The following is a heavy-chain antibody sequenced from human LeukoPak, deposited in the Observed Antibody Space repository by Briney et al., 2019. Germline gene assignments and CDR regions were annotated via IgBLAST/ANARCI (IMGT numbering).Heavy chain of an antibody. J-gene: IGHJ4*02. D-gene: IGHD3-22*01. V-gene: IGHV5-51*01. CDR2: LYPGDSDT. Sequence: GVSLQISCKGSGYSFTSYWIGWVRPMPGKGLEWMGILYPGDSDTRYSPSLQGQVTISGDKSISTAYLQWSSLKASDTAMYYCARHTVDSSGYYSHFDYWGQGTLVTVSS. CDR1: GYSFTSYW. CDR3: ARHTVDSSGYYSHFDY.